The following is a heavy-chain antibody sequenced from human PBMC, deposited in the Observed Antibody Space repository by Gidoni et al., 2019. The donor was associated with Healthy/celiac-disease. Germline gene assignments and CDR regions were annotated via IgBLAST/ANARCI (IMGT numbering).Heavy chain of an antibody. Sequence: EVQLVESGGGLVQPGGSLKLSCAASGFTFSGSAMHWVRQASGKGLEWVGRIRSKANSYATAYAASVKGRFTISRDDSKNTAYLQMNSLKTEDTAVYYCTRVSSGWGFDYWGQGTLVTVSS. CDR2: IRSKANSYAT. CDR1: GFTFSGSA. CDR3: TRVSSGWGFDY. V-gene: IGHV3-73*01. J-gene: IGHJ4*02. D-gene: IGHD6-19*01.